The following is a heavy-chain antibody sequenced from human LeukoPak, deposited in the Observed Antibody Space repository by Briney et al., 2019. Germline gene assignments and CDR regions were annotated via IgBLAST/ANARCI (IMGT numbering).Heavy chain of an antibody. V-gene: IGHV3-33*01. CDR1: GFTFSSYG. CDR2: IWYDGSNK. Sequence: PGGSLRLSCAASGFTFSSYGMHWVRQAPGKGLEGVAVIWYDGSNKYYADSVKGRFTISRDNSKNTLYLQMNSLRAEDTAVYYCARGSGSSWYVHYYFDYWGQGTLVTVSS. D-gene: IGHD6-13*01. CDR3: ARGSGSSWYVHYYFDY. J-gene: IGHJ4*02.